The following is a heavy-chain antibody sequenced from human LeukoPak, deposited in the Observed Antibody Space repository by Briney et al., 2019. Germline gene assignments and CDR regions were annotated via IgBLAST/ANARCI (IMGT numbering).Heavy chain of an antibody. D-gene: IGHD6-13*01. Sequence: GGSLRLSCAASGFTSSSYAMSWVRQAPGKGLEWVSAISGSGGSTYYAGSVKGRFTISRDNSKNTLYLQMNSLRAEDTAVYYCAKDHRPGIAAAGTGGFDYWGQGTLVTVSS. J-gene: IGHJ4*02. CDR3: AKDHRPGIAAAGTGGFDY. CDR2: ISGSGGST. V-gene: IGHV3-23*01. CDR1: GFTSSSYA.